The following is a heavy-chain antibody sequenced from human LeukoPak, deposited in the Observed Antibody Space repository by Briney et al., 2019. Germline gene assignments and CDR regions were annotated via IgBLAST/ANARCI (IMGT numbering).Heavy chain of an antibody. Sequence: PGGSLRLSCAASGFTFSNYWMGWVRQAPGKGLEWVANIKQDGSEKRYVDPVKGRFTISRDNAKNSLYLQMNSLRAEDTAVYYCASAYCSGGSCYVNYWGQGTLVTVSS. D-gene: IGHD2-15*01. J-gene: IGHJ4*02. CDR3: ASAYCSGGSCYVNY. CDR1: GFTFSNYW. CDR2: IKQDGSEK. V-gene: IGHV3-7*01.